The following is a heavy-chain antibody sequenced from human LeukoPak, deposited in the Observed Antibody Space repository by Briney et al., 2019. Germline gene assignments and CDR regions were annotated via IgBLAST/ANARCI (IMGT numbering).Heavy chain of an antibody. J-gene: IGHJ4*02. Sequence: ASVKVSCKASGGTFSSYAISWVRQAPGQGLEWMGGIIPIFGTANYAQKFQGSVTITADESTSTAYMELSSLRSEDTAVYYCARSIAVAGTFDYWGQGTLVTVSS. V-gene: IGHV1-69*13. CDR2: IIPIFGTA. D-gene: IGHD6-19*01. CDR1: GGTFSSYA. CDR3: ARSIAVAGTFDY.